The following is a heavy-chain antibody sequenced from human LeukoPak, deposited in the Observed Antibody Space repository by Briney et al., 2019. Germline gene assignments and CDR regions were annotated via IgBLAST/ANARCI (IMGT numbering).Heavy chain of an antibody. Sequence: ASVKVSCKASGGTFSSYAISWVRQAPGQGLEWMGGIIPIFGTANYAQKFQGRVTITADESTSTAYMELRSLRSEDTAVYYCARSGRYCSSTSCYYYYYMDVWGKGTTVTVSS. CDR3: ARSGRYCSSTSCYYYYYMDV. CDR2: IIPIFGTA. D-gene: IGHD2-2*01. CDR1: GGTFSSYA. J-gene: IGHJ6*03. V-gene: IGHV1-69*13.